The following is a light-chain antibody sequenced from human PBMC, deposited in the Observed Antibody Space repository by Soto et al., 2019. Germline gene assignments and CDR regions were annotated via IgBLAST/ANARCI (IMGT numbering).Light chain of an antibody. V-gene: IGLV2-23*02. CDR2: EDT. Sequence: QSALTQPASVSGSPGQSITISCTGTSSDVGGYNLVSWYQQHPGKAPKLVIYEDTKRPSGVSNRFSGSKSGNTASLTISGLQAEDESDYYCCSYAAGSSVAVVFGGGTKLTVL. CDR1: SSDVGGYNL. J-gene: IGLJ2*01. CDR3: CSYAAGSSVAVV.